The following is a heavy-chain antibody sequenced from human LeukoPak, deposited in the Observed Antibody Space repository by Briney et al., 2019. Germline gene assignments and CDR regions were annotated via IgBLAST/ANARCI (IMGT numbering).Heavy chain of an antibody. J-gene: IGHJ6*02. CDR2: ISSSSSYI. Sequence: PGGSLRLSCAASGFTFSSYSMNWVRQAPGKGLEWVSSISSSSSYIYYADSVKGRFTISRDNAKNSLYLQMNSLRAEDTAVYYCAXALXTGYYYYYGMDVWGQGTTVTVSS. D-gene: IGHD3-9*01. CDR1: GFTFSSYS. CDR3: AXALXTGYYYYYGMDV. V-gene: IGHV3-21*01.